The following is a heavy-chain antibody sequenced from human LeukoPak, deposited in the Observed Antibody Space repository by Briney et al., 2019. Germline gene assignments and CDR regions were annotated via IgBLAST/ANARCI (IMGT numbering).Heavy chain of an antibody. CDR3: AKDLKGQRLGTFDY. Sequence: GGSLRLSCAASGFTFSSYGMHWVRQAPGKGLEGVAVIWYDGSNKYYADSVKGRFTISRDNSKNTLYLQMNSLRAEDTAVYYCAKDLKGQRLGTFDYWGQGTLVTVSS. CDR1: GFTFSSYG. CDR2: IWYDGSNK. J-gene: IGHJ4*02. V-gene: IGHV3-33*06. D-gene: IGHD6-25*01.